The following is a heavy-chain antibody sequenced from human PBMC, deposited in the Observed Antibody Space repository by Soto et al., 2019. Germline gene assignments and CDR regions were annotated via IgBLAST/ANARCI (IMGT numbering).Heavy chain of an antibody. D-gene: IGHD1-7*01. CDR2: INAGNGNT. V-gene: IGHV1-3*05. CDR1: GYTLTSYA. Sequence: QVQLVQSGAEEKKPGASVKVSCKASGYTLTSYAMHWVRQAPGQRLEWMGWINAGNGNTKYSQKFQGRVTITRDTSASTAYMELSSLRSEDTAVYYCARDPWNYVSGWFDPWGQGTLVTVSS. CDR3: ARDPWNYVSGWFDP. J-gene: IGHJ5*02.